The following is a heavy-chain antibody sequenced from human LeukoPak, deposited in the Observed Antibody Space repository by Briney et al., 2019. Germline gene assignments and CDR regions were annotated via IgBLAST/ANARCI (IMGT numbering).Heavy chain of an antibody. CDR2: IFYSGST. CDR1: GGSVTSYY. D-gene: IGHD3-22*01. CDR3: ARHGSVSSGALV. J-gene: IGHJ4*02. Sequence: SETLSLTCTVSGGSVTSYYLSWVRQPPGKGLEWIGYIFYSGSTNYNPSLKSRVTISVDTSKNQFSLRLSSVTAADTAVYYCARHGSVSSGALVWGQGTLVTVSS. V-gene: IGHV4-59*08.